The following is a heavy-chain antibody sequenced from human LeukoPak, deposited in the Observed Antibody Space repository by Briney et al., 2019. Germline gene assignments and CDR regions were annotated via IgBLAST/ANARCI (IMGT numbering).Heavy chain of an antibody. CDR3: ARKYYDFWSGYHNFDY. CDR1: GGSFSGYY. Sequence: SETLSLTCAVYGGSFSGYYWSWIRQPPGKGLEWIGEINHSGSTNYNPSLKSRVTISVDTSKNQFSLKLSFVTAADTAVYYCARKYYDFWSGYHNFDYWGQGTLVTVSS. D-gene: IGHD3-3*01. CDR2: INHSGST. J-gene: IGHJ4*02. V-gene: IGHV4-34*01.